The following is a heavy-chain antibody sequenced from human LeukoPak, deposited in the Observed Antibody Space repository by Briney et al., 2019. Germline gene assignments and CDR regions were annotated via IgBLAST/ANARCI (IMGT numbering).Heavy chain of an antibody. CDR3: AKLRDVSRILTAGFDY. CDR2: ISGSGGST. V-gene: IGHV3-23*01. J-gene: IGHJ4*02. CDR1: GFTFSSYA. Sequence: PGASLRLSCAASGFTFSSYAMSWVRQAPGKGLEWVSAISGSGGSTYYADSVKGRFTISRDNFKNTLYLQMNSLRAEDTAVYYCAKLRDVSRILTAGFDYWGQGTLVTVSS. D-gene: IGHD6-13*01.